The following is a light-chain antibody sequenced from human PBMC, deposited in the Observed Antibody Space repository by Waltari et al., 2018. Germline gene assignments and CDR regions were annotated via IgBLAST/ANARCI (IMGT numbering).Light chain of an antibody. V-gene: IGLV3-1*01. J-gene: IGLJ2*01. CDR1: KLGDKY. CDR2: KDS. CDR3: QAWDSNVVI. Sequence: SYDLTQPPSVSVSPGQTASITCSGDKLGDKYACWYQQKPGQSPVVVVDKDSLRPPGIPERFSGSNSGNTATLTISGAQALDEADYYCQAWDSNVVIFGGGTKLTVL.